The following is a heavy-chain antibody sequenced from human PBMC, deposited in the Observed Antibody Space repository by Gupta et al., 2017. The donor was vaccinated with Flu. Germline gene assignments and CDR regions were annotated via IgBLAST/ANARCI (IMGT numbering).Heavy chain of an antibody. D-gene: IGHD2-2*01. Sequence: EVQLLESGGGLVQPGGSLRLSCAAPGFTFSSSAMSWVPQAPGKGLEWVSAISGSGGSTYYADSVKGRFTISRDNSKNTLYLQMNSLRAEDTAVYYCAKEGYCSSTSCYAIDYWGQGTLVTVSS. CDR1: GFTFSSSA. CDR2: ISGSGGST. J-gene: IGHJ4*02. CDR3: AKEGYCSSTSCYAIDY. V-gene: IGHV3-23*01.